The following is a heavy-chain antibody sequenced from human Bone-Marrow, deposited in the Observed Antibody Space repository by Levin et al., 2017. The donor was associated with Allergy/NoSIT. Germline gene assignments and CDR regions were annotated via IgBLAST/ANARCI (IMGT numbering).Heavy chain of an antibody. CDR2: ISYDGREI. CDR1: GFTFSSYS. V-gene: IGHV3-30*04. CDR3: AREKLTARIDLHGGMDV. D-gene: IGHD2-15*01. Sequence: GESLKISCAASGFTFSSYSMHWVRRAPGKGLEWVAVISYDGREIYYADSVRGRFTISRDNSKNILDVQMHNLRVEDSAVYLCAREKLTARIDLHGGMDVWGQGTTVTVSS. J-gene: IGHJ6*01.